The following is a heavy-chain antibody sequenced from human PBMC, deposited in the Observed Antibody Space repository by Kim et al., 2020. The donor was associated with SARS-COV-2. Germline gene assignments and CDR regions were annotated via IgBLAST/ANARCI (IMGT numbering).Heavy chain of an antibody. CDR2: INHSGST. Sequence: SETLSLTCAVYGGSFSGYYWSWIRQPPGKGLEWIGEINHSGSTNYNPSLKSRVTISVDTSKNQFSLKLSSVTAADTAVYYCARGVRRDIVVVPAGFDYWGQGTLVTVSS. V-gene: IGHV4-34*01. CDR1: GGSFSGYY. J-gene: IGHJ4*02. D-gene: IGHD2-2*01. CDR3: ARGVRRDIVVVPAGFDY.